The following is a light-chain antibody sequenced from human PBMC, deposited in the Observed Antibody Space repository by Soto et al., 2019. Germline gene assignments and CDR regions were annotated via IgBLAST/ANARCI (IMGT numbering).Light chain of an antibody. Sequence: DIPMTQSPSTLSASVGDRVTITCRASQSISSWLAWYQQKPGKAPKLLIYKASSLESGVPSRFSGSGSGTEFTLTISSLQPDDFATYYCQQSKRTVGQGTKVEIK. CDR1: QSISSW. V-gene: IGKV1-5*03. CDR3: QQSKRT. J-gene: IGKJ1*01. CDR2: KAS.